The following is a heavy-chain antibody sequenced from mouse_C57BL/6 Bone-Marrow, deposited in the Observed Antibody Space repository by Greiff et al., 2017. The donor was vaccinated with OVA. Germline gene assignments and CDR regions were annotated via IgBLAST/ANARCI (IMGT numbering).Heavy chain of an antibody. CDR1: GFTFSDYY. CDR2: ISNGGGST. V-gene: IGHV5-12*01. CDR3: ARQRSGPHAMDY. D-gene: IGHD1-1*01. J-gene: IGHJ4*01. Sequence: EVQLVESGGGLVQPGGSLKLSCAASGFTFSDYYMYWVRQTPEKRLEWVAYISNGGGSTYYPDTVKGRFTISRDNAKNTLYLQMSRLKSEDTAMYYCARQRSGPHAMDYWGQGTSVTVSS.